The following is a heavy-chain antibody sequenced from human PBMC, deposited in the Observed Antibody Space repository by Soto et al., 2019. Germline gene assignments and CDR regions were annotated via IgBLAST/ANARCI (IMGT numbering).Heavy chain of an antibody. CDR2: VSFDGKVT. CDR1: GFTFNSVS. CDR3: AREPYGDSQYFDY. Sequence: QVQLVESGGSMAQAGTSLRLSCTGSGFTFNSVSQHWVRQGPDKGLEWVAVVSFDGKVTYYADSVKGRFTVSRDISKNTIYLQANSLRPEDTAVYYCAREPYGDSQYFDYWGQGTPVTVSS. V-gene: IGHV3-30*04. D-gene: IGHD2-21*02. J-gene: IGHJ4*02.